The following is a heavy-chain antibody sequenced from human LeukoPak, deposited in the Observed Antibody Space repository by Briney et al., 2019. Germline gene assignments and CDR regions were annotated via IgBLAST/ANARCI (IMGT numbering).Heavy chain of an antibody. D-gene: IGHD5-12*01. Sequence: GGSLRLSCTASGFTFSSYSMNWVRQAPGKGLEWVSYISSSGSTIYYAGSVQGRFTISRDNAKNSLYLQMKSLRVEDTAFYYCASAHGGSGYDRPFDYWGQGTLVTVSS. CDR3: ASAHGGSGYDRPFDY. CDR2: ISSSGSTI. CDR1: GFTFSSYS. V-gene: IGHV3-48*03. J-gene: IGHJ4*02.